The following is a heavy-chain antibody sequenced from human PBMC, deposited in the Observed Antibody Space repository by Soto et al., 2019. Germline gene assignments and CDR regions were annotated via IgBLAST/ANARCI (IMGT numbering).Heavy chain of an antibody. D-gene: IGHD1-26*01. V-gene: IGHV3-74*01. CDR3: SRVGGSTWH. Sequence: EVQLVESGGGLVQPGGSLRVSCAASGFTFSSYLMHWVRQAPGKGLVWVSRINSDGSSTNYADFVKGRFTISRDNAKNTLYLQMNSLRVEDTAVYYCSRVGGSTWHWGQGTLVTVSS. CDR1: GFTFSSYL. J-gene: IGHJ4*02. CDR2: INSDGSST.